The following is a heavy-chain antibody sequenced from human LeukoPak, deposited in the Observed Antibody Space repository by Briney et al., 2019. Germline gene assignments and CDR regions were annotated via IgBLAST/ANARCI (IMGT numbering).Heavy chain of an antibody. CDR1: GYTFTGYY. V-gene: IGHV1-2*02. Sequence: GASVKVSCTASGYTFTGYYMHWVRQAPGQGLEWMGWINPNSGGTNYAQKFQGRVTMTRDTSISTAYMELSRLRSDDTAVYYCARLYDFWSGTDGDYYYGMDVWGQGTTVTVSS. J-gene: IGHJ6*02. D-gene: IGHD3-3*01. CDR2: INPNSGGT. CDR3: ARLYDFWSGTDGDYYYGMDV.